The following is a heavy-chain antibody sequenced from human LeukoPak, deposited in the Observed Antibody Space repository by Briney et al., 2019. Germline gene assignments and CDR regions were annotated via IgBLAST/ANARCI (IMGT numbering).Heavy chain of an antibody. CDR1: GFTFSSYA. J-gene: IGHJ4*02. Sequence: QSGGSLRLSCAASGFTFSSYAMSWVRQAPGEGLEWVSAISGSGGSTYYADSVKGRFTISRDNSKNTLYLQMNSLRAEDTAVYYCANPPLHCSSTSCWWYFDYWGQGTLVTVSS. CDR3: ANPPLHCSSTSCWWYFDY. D-gene: IGHD2-2*01. CDR2: ISGSGGST. V-gene: IGHV3-23*01.